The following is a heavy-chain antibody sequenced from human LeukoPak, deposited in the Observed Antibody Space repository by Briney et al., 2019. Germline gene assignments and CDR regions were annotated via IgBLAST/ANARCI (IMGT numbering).Heavy chain of an antibody. CDR2: IWYDGRNK. CDR3: ARDLSIAVFDY. CDR1: GFTFTSYG. Sequence: GGSLRLSCAASGFTFTSYGMHWVRQAPGKGLEWVAVIWYDGRNKYYVDSVKGRFTISRDNSKNTVYLQMNSLRAEDTAAYFCARDLSIAVFDYWGQGTLVTVSS. D-gene: IGHD6-19*01. J-gene: IGHJ4*02. V-gene: IGHV3-33*01.